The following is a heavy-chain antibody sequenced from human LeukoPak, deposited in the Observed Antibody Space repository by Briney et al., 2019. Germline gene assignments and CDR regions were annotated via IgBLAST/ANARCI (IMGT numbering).Heavy chain of an antibody. V-gene: IGHV1-69*06. CDR2: IIPIFGTA. J-gene: IGHJ4*02. Sequence: SVKVSCKASGGTFSSYAISWVRQAPGQGLEWMGGIIPIFGTANYAQKFQGRVTITADKSTSTAYMELSSLRSEDTAVYYCARTQYYYDSSGYYLDHWGQGTLVTVSS. D-gene: IGHD3-22*01. CDR3: ARTQYYYDSSGYYLDH. CDR1: GGTFSSYA.